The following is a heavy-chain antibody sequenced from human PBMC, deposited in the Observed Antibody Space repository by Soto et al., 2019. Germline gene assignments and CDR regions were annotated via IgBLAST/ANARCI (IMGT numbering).Heavy chain of an antibody. D-gene: IGHD3-22*01. J-gene: IGHJ5*02. Sequence: PSDTLSLTCTVSGGSLSSSSYYWGWIRQPPGKGLEWIGSVYYSGSTYYNPSLMSRVTISVDTSKNQFSLRLSSVTAADTALYYCARHRYYYESSGYYYVFPRFDPWGQGTLVTVS. CDR1: GGSLSSSSYY. V-gene: IGHV4-39*01. CDR3: ARHRYYYESSGYYYVFPRFDP. CDR2: VYYSGST.